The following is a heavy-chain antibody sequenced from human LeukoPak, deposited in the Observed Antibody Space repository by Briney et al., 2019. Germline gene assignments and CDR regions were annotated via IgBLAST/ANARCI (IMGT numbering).Heavy chain of an antibody. Sequence: GGSLRLSCAASGFILSDYAIHWVRQGQGKGLEYVAAISSNGAKTFYAEPVKGRFTISRDNSDNTVDLQMDSLRVEDMGVYYCARGRGGSYDSWGQGILVTVSS. CDR1: GFILSDYA. J-gene: IGHJ4*02. CDR3: ARGRGGSYDS. CDR2: ISSNGAKT. V-gene: IGHV3-64*02. D-gene: IGHD1-26*01.